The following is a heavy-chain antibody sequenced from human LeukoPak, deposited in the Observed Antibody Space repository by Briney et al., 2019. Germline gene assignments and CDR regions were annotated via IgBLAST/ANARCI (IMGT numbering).Heavy chain of an antibody. V-gene: IGHV4-59*01. CDR3: AREDSSSWYLYFDY. CDR1: GGSISSYY. Sequence: PSETLSLTCTVSGGSISSYYWSWIRQPPGKGLEWIGYIYYSGGTNYNPSLKSRVTISVDTSKKQFSLKLTSVTAADTAVYYCAREDSSSWYLYFDYWGQGTLVTVSS. D-gene: IGHD6-13*01. J-gene: IGHJ4*02. CDR2: IYYSGGT.